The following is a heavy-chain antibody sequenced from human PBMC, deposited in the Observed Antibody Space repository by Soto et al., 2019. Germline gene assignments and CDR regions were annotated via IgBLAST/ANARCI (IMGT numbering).Heavy chain of an antibody. Sequence: ASVKVSCKASGYTFTSFDIHWVRQATGQGLEWMGWMNPNSGTTNYALKFQDGVTMTRNTSISTAYMELSSLRSEDTAVYYRARGDSSGYYSWFDPWGQGTLVTVSS. J-gene: IGHJ5*02. CDR2: MNPNSGTT. CDR3: ARGDSSGYYSWFDP. D-gene: IGHD3-22*01. V-gene: IGHV1-8*01. CDR1: GYTFTSFD.